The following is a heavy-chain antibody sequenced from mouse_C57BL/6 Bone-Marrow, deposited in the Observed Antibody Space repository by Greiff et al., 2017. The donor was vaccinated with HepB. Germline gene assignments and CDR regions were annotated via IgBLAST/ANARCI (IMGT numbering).Heavy chain of an antibody. CDR1: GYTLTDYY. V-gene: IGHV1-75*01. D-gene: IGHD2-2*01. Sequence: QVQLQQSGPELVKPGASVKISCKASGYTLTDYYINWVKQRPGQGLEWIGGIFPGSGSTYYNEKFKGKATLTVDKSSSTAYMLLSSLTAEDSAVYFCARNRVTTDGGAMDCWGQGTSVTVSS. J-gene: IGHJ4*01. CDR2: IFPGSGST. CDR3: ARNRVTTDGGAMDC.